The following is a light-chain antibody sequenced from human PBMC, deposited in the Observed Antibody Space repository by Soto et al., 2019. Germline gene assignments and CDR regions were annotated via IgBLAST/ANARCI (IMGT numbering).Light chain of an antibody. CDR2: GTS. Sequence: IVMTQSPATLSVSPGERATLSCRASQSVSSDLAWYQQKPGQAPRLFIYGTSTRVTGIPARFSGSGSGTEFTLTISSLQSEDFAVYYCQQYNKRPWTFGQGTKVEIK. CDR3: QQYNKRPWT. J-gene: IGKJ1*01. CDR1: QSVSSD. V-gene: IGKV3-15*01.